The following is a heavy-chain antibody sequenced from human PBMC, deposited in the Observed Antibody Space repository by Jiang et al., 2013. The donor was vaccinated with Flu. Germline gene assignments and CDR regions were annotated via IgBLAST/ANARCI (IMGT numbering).Heavy chain of an antibody. CDR3: ARDVYYGSGSYYIRREAGGMYYFDY. D-gene: IGHD3-10*01. CDR2: A. J-gene: IGHJ4*02. Sequence: ANYAQKFQGRVTITADKSTSTAYMELSSLRSEDTAVYYCARDVYYGSGSYYIRREAGGMYYFDYWGQGTLVTVSS. V-gene: IGHV1-69*04.